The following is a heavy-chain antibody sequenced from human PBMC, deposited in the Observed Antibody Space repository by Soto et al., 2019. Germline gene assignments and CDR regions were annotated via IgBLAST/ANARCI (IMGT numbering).Heavy chain of an antibody. J-gene: IGHJ5*01. Sequence: EVQLLESGGGLVQPGGSLRISCTASGFTFDNYAMAWVRQAPGKGLEWVAGISGSGDRTNSVDSVKGRFTISRDNSKNRLYLQMKSLRAEDTALYYCAKDYGVRGIMSNLFDSWGQGTLVAVSS. CDR3: AKDYGVRGIMSNLFDS. CDR2: ISGSGDRT. V-gene: IGHV3-23*01. D-gene: IGHD3-10*01. CDR1: GFTFDNYA.